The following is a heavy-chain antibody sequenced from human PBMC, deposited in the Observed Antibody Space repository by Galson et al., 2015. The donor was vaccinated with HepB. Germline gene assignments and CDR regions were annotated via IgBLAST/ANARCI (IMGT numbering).Heavy chain of an antibody. Sequence: SLRLSCAASGFTFSSYAMHWVRQAPGKGLEWVAVISYDGSNKYYADSVKGRFTISRGNSKNTLYLQMNSLRAEDTAVYYCARANCSGGSCYFLFDYWGQGTLVTVSS. J-gene: IGHJ4*02. V-gene: IGHV3-30*04. CDR1: GFTFSSYA. D-gene: IGHD2-15*01. CDR3: ARANCSGGSCYFLFDY. CDR2: ISYDGSNK.